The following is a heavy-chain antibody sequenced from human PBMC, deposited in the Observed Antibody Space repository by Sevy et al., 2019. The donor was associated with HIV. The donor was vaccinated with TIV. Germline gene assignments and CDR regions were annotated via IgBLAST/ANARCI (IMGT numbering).Heavy chain of an antibody. V-gene: IGHV1-8*01. CDR2: MNPNSGNT. Sequence: ASVKVSCKASGYTFTSYDINWVRQATGQGLEWMGWMNPNSGNTGYAQKFQGRVTMTRNTSISTAYMELSSLRSEDTAVYYCAKDLYYDTSLFDYWGQGTLVTVSS. CDR1: GYTFTSYD. D-gene: IGHD3-22*01. J-gene: IGHJ4*02. CDR3: AKDLYYDTSLFDY.